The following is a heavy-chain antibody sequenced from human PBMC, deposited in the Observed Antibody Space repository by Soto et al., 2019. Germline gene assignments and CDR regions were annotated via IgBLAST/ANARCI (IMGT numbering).Heavy chain of an antibody. CDR3: ARSTWQNYFDS. CDR2: IYYSGST. V-gene: IGHV4-59*12. Sequence: SETLSLTCTVSGGSISSYYWSWIRQPPGKGLEWIGYIYYSGSTNYNPSLKSRVTISVDTSKNQFSLKLSSVTAEDTAVYYCARSTWQNYFDSWGQGTLVTVSS. J-gene: IGHJ4*02. CDR1: GGSISSYY.